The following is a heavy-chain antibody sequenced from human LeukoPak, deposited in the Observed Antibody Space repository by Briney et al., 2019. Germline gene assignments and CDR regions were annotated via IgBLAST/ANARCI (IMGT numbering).Heavy chain of an antibody. CDR1: GFTFGNSW. CDR2: IKQDGSGT. V-gene: IGHV3-7*01. D-gene: IGHD3-3*02. Sequence: GGSLRLSCAGSGFTFGNSWMNWFRQAPGKGLEWVAHIKQDGSGTYVDSVKGRFTIPRDIAKTSLFLHMNSLTTEDSAVYYCAREHSSHFTWGQGTLVTVSS. CDR3: AREHSSHFT. J-gene: IGHJ4*02.